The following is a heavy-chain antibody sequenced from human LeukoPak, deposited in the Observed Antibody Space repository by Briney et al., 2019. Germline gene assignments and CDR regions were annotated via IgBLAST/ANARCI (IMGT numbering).Heavy chain of an antibody. D-gene: IGHD6-19*01. CDR3: ARQWPYDAFDI. Sequence: SETLSLTCAVYGGSFSGYYWSWIRQPPGKGLEWIGEINHSGSTNHNPSLKSRVTISVDTSKNQFSLKLSSVTAADTAVYYCARQWPYDAFDIWGQGTMVTVSS. V-gene: IGHV4-34*01. CDR2: INHSGST. CDR1: GGSFSGYY. J-gene: IGHJ3*02.